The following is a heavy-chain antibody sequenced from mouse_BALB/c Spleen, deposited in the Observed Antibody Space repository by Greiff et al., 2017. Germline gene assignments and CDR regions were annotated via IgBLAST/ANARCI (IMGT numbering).Heavy chain of an antibody. D-gene: IGHD1-1*01. CDR2: ISSGGSYT. V-gene: IGHV5-6*01. Sequence: EVHLVESGGDLVKPGGSLKLSCAASGFTFSSYGMSWVRQTPDKRLEWVATISSGGSYTYYPDSVKGRFTISRDNAKNTLYLQMSSLKSEDTAMYYCANYYGSRAWFAYWGQGTLVTVSA. CDR1: GFTFSSYG. CDR3: ANYYGSRAWFAY. J-gene: IGHJ3*01.